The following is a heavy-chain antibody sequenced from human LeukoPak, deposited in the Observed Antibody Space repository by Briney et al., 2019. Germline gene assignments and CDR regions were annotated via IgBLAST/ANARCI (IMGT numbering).Heavy chain of an antibody. V-gene: IGHV3-38-3*01. Sequence: GVSLRLPCAASGLTDSSNEMSWVRQAPGKGLEWVSSISGGSTYYADSRKRRFTISTDNYQNTLHLQMNRLRAEHPAVYYCKKEVDTVRAISYMDVWGKGPTVPVPS. CDR2: ISGGST. CDR3: KKEVDTVRAISYMDV. D-gene: IGHD5-18*01. CDR1: GLTDSSNE. J-gene: IGHJ6*03.